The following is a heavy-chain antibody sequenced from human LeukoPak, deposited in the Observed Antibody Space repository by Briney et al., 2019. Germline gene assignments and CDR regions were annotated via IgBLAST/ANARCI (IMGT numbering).Heavy chain of an antibody. CDR1: GYTFTSYY. CDR2: INPSGGST. J-gene: IGHJ4*02. CDR3: ARGEPQPIDIDY. Sequence: RRASVKVSCKASGYTFTSYYMHWVRQAPGQGLEWMGIINPSGGSTSYAQKFQGRVTMTRDASTSTVYMELSRLRSDDTAVYYCARGEPQPIDIDYWGQGTLVTVSS. V-gene: IGHV1-46*01. D-gene: IGHD1-26*01.